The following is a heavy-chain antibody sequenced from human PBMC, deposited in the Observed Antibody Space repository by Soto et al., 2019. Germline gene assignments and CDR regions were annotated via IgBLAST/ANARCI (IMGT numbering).Heavy chain of an antibody. CDR3: ARETREYYDFWSDYYRSEGMDF. CDR1: GGSISSGGYY. V-gene: IGHV4-31*03. J-gene: IGHJ6*02. CDR2: IYYSGST. D-gene: IGHD3-3*01. Sequence: SETLSLTCTVSGGSISSGGYYWSWIRQHPGKGLEWIGYIYYSGSTYYNPSLKSRVTISVDTSKNQFSLKLSSVTAADTTVYYCARETREYYDFWSDYYRSEGMDFRAQGTTVTVSS.